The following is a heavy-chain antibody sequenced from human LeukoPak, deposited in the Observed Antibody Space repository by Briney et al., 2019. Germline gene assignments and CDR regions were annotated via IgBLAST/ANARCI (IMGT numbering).Heavy chain of an antibody. CDR2: ISYSGTT. Sequence: PSETLSLTCTVSGDSISSRGYHCTWIRQHPGKGLEWIGCISYSGTTYYNPSLKSRLTISADTSNNLFSLNLSSVTAADTAVYYCARDVVVTSSPDAFDIWGQGTMVTVSS. CDR3: ARDVVVTSSPDAFDI. V-gene: IGHV4-31*03. D-gene: IGHD2-15*01. J-gene: IGHJ3*02. CDR1: GDSISSRGYH.